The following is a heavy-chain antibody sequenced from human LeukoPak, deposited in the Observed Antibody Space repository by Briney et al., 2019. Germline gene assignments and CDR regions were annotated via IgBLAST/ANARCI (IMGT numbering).Heavy chain of an antibody. CDR2: IYYSGST. J-gene: IGHJ4*02. D-gene: IGHD3-10*01. CDR3: ARDRVYGSGSSDY. Sequence: SETLSLTCTVSGGSISSSSYYWGWTRQPPGKGLEWIGSIYYSGSTYYNPSLKSRVTISVDTSKNQFSLKLSSVTAEDTAVYYCARDRVYGSGSSDYWGQGTLVTVSS. CDR1: GGSISSSSYY. V-gene: IGHV4-39*07.